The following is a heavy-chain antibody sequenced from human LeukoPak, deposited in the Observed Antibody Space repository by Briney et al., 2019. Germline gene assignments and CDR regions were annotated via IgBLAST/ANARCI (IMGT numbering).Heavy chain of an antibody. CDR1: GFTFSSYG. CDR2: IWYDGSNK. CDR3: ARDSHGSSGYYYGSAFDI. V-gene: IGHV3-33*01. J-gene: IGHJ3*02. Sequence: PGGSLRLSCAASGFTFSSYGIHWVRQAPGKGLEWVAVIWYDGSNKYYADSVKGRFTISRDNSKNTLYLQMNSLRAEDTAVYYCARDSHGSSGYYYGSAFDIWGQGTMVTVSS. D-gene: IGHD3-22*01.